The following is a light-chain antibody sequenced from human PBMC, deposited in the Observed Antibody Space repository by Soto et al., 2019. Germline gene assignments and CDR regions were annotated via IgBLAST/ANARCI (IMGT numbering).Light chain of an antibody. V-gene: IGKV3-20*01. J-gene: IGKJ1*01. Sequence: EIGLTHSPGTLSLSTGERATLSCRASQSISISYLAWYQQQPGQAPRLLIYSTSTRATGIPDRFSGSGSGTDFTLTISKLEPGDFAVYYCQQYGGSSWTFGQGTKV. CDR2: STS. CDR1: QSISISY. CDR3: QQYGGSSWT.